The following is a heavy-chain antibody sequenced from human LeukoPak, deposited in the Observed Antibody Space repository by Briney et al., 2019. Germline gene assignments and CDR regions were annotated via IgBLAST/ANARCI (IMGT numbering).Heavy chain of an antibody. CDR3: ARQVYSSSWSYYFEY. CDR2: IYYSVST. D-gene: IGHD6-13*01. V-gene: IGHV4-59*08. Sequence: PSETLSLTCTVSGGSISSYYWSWIRQPPGKGLEWIGYIYYSVSTNYNPSLKSRVTMSIDTSKNQFSLKLSSVTPADTAVYYCARQVYSSSWSYYFEYWGQGILVTVSS. J-gene: IGHJ4*02. CDR1: GGSISSYY.